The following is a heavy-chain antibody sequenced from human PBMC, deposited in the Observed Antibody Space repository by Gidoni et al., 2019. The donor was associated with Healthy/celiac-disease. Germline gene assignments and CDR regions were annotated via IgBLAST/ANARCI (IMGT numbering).Heavy chain of an antibody. CDR2: ISDSGSST. CDR1: GFTFSSYA. V-gene: IGHV3-23*01. CDR3: AKEGGFRGQWFDY. D-gene: IGHD3-10*01. Sequence: EVQLLESGGGLVQPGGSLRLSCAASGFTFSSYAIGWVLQAPGKGLEWVSAISDSGSSTYYADAVKGRFTISRDNSKNTLYLQMNSLRAENTAVYYCAKEGGFRGQWFDYWGQGTLVTVSS. J-gene: IGHJ4*02.